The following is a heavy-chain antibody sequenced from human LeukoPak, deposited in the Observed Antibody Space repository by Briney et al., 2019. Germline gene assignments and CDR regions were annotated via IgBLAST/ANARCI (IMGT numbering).Heavy chain of an antibody. CDR3: ARDRLGCFTTSCHVGVYYYYGMDV. J-gene: IGHJ6*02. CDR1: GYTFTGYF. Sequence: ASVKVSCKASGYTFTGYFIHWVRQAPGQGLEWMGWINPSSGGTKYAQKFKDRVTMTRDTSLSTAYMELIRLRSDDTAVYYCARDRLGCFTTSCHVGVYYYYGMDVWGQGTTVTVSS. V-gene: IGHV1-2*02. CDR2: INPSSGGT. D-gene: IGHD2-2*01.